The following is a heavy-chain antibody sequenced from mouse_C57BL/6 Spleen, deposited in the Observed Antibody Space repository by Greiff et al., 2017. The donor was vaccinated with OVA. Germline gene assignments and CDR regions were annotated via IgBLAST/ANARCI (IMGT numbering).Heavy chain of an antibody. D-gene: IGHD3-2*02. J-gene: IGHJ2*01. V-gene: IGHV1-69*01. CDR3: ARRDSSGYPCDY. CDR1: GYTFTSYW. Sequence: QVQLQQPGAELVMPGASVKLSCKASGYTFTSYWMHWVKQRPGQGLEWIGEIDPSDSYTNYNQKFKGKSTLTVDKYSSTAYMQLSSLTAEDAAVYYCARRDSSGYPCDYWGQGTTRTVSS. CDR2: IDPSDSYT.